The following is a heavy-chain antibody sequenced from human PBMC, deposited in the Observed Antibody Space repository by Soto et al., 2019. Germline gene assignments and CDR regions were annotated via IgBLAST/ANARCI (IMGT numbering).Heavy chain of an antibody. CDR1: GFTFNNYA. D-gene: IGHD2-8*01. V-gene: IGHV3-23*01. CDR3: VKLASGHYCTNGVCLLYYCDY. J-gene: IGHJ4*02. Sequence: EVQLLESGGGLVQPGGSLRLSCAASGFTFNNYAMSWVRQAPGKGLEWVSAISGSGGSTHYADSVKGRFTISRDNSKNTLCLQMNSLRAEDTAVYYCVKLASGHYCTNGVCLLYYCDYWGQGVQVTVSS. CDR2: ISGSGGST.